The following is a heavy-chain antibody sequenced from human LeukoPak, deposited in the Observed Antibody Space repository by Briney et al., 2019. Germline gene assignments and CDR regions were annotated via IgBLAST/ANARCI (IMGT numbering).Heavy chain of an antibody. CDR1: GYTFTSYD. J-gene: IGHJ4*02. V-gene: IGHV1-8*02. D-gene: IGHD6-6*01. CDR3: ARASGASMAARWRRFDY. Sequence: GASAKVSCKASGYTFTSYDINWVRQTIGQGLEWRGWINPISDITGYAQKFQGRVTMTRNTSISTAYMELSSLRSEDTAVYYCARASGASMAARWRRFDYWGEGTLVTVSS. CDR2: INPISDIT.